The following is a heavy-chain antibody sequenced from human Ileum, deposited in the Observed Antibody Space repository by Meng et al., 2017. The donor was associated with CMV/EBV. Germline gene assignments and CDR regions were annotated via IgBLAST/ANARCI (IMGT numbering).Heavy chain of an antibody. V-gene: IGHV3-66*01. CDR3: ATVEVYSSGWTPYRY. D-gene: IGHD6-19*01. Sequence: DVLLVESGXXXXXPXGSXRLSCVVSGFTVSSKYMTWVRQAPGKGLEWVSVIYSDGSTFYADSVKDRFIISRDNSENTVYLQMNSLRVEDTAIYYCATVEVYSSGWTPYRYWGQGTLVTVSS. CDR2: IYSDGST. J-gene: IGHJ4*02. CDR1: GFTVSSKY.